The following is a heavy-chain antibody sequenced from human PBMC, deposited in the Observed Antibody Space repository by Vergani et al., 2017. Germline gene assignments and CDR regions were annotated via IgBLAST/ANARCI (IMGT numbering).Heavy chain of an antibody. Sequence: QIQLVQSGAEVKKPGASVKVSCKASGYTFTTYGISWVRQAPGQGLEWMGWISAYNGDANYAQKLQGRVTMTTDTSTSTAYMELRSLRSDDTAVYYCARGRQWRLTEYLYGMDVWGQGTTVTVSS. V-gene: IGHV1-18*01. CDR3: ARGRQWRLTEYLYGMDV. D-gene: IGHD6-19*01. CDR2: ISAYNGDA. J-gene: IGHJ6*02. CDR1: GYTFTTYG.